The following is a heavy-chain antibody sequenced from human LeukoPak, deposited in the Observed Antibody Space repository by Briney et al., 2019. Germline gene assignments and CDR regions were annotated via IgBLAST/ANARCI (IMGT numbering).Heavy chain of an antibody. D-gene: IGHD1-14*01. CDR3: TTDGGITVRPLFDY. Sequence: PGGSLRLSCGAPGFTFTNAWMSWVRQAPGKGLEWVGRIKSKTDGGTTDYAAPVKGRFTISRDDSKNMLYLQMNSLKSEDTAVYYCTTDGGITVRPLFDYWGQGTLVTVSS. V-gene: IGHV3-15*01. CDR1: GFTFTNAW. J-gene: IGHJ4*02. CDR2: IKSKTDGGTT.